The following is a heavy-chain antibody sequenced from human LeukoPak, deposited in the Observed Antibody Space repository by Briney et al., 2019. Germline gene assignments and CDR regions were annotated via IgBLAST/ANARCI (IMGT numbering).Heavy chain of an antibody. V-gene: IGHV1-46*01. J-gene: IGHJ4*02. CDR3: ARFLYSSGWYYDY. Sequence: ASVKVSCKASGYTFPSYFMHWVRQAPGQGLEWMGIINPTGGSTTYAQKFQGRVTMTRDTSTSTVYMELSSLRSDDTAVYYYARFLYSSGWYYDYWGQGTLVTVSS. D-gene: IGHD6-19*01. CDR1: GYTFPSYF. CDR2: INPTGGST.